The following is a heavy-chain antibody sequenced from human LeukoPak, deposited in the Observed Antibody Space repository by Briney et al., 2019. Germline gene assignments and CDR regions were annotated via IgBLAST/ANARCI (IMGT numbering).Heavy chain of an antibody. CDR2: ISGSGGST. V-gene: IGHV3-23*01. CDR1: GFTFSSYA. Sequence: GGSLRLSCAASGFTFSSYAMSWVRQAPGEGLEGVSAISGSGGSTYYADSVKGRFTISRDNSKNTLYLQMNSLRAEDTDVYYCAKPYGSGDPRFDPWGQGTLVTVSS. J-gene: IGHJ5*02. CDR3: AKPYGSGDPRFDP. D-gene: IGHD3-10*01.